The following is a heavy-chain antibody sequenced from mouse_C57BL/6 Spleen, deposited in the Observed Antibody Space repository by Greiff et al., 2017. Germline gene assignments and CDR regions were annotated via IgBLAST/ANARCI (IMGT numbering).Heavy chain of an antibody. Sequence: VQLQQPGAELVKPGASVKLSCKASGYTFTSYWMHWVKQRPGRGLEWIGRIDPNSGGTKYNEKFKGKATLTVDKPSSTASMQLSSLTSEDSAVYYCVSTVVATDWYFEGWGTGTTVTVSS. D-gene: IGHD1-1*01. CDR1: GYTFTSYW. CDR3: VSTVVATDWYFEG. V-gene: IGHV1-72*01. J-gene: IGHJ1*03. CDR2: IDPNSGGT.